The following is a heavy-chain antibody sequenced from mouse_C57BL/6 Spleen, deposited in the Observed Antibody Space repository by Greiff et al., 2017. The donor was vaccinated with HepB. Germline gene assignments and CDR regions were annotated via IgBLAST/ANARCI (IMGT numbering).Heavy chain of an antibody. CDR2: ISGGGGNT. CDR1: GFTFSSYT. Sequence: EVKLMESGGGLVKPGGSLKLSCAASGFTFSSYTMSWVRQTPEKRLEWVATISGGGGNTYYPDSVKGRFTISRDNAKNTLYLQMSSLRSEDTALYYCARDGSYWYFDVWGTGTTVTVSS. J-gene: IGHJ1*03. V-gene: IGHV5-9*01. CDR3: ARDGSYWYFDV.